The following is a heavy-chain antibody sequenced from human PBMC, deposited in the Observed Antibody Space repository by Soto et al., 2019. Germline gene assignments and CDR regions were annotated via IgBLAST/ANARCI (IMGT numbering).Heavy chain of an antibody. Sequence: GGSLRLSCAASGFTFSNYWMHWVRQAPGKGLVWVSRINSDGSSTSYADSVKGRFTISRDNAKNTLSLQMNSLRAEDTAVYYCARDPGFWSGYANYWGQGTLVTVSS. D-gene: IGHD3-3*01. CDR1: GFTFSNYW. CDR3: ARDPGFWSGYANY. V-gene: IGHV3-74*01. J-gene: IGHJ4*02. CDR2: INSDGSST.